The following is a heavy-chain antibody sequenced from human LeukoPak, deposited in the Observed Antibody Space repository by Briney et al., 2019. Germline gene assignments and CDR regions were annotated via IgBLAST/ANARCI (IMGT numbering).Heavy chain of an antibody. Sequence: AGSLRLSCAASGFTFSNYAMSCVRQAPGKGLQWASAASGGGGSTSYADSVKGRFTISRDNSKNAMYLQLNSLRAEDTAVYYCAKSGTACSGGSCYSHYFDFWGQGTLVTVSS. J-gene: IGHJ4*02. D-gene: IGHD2-15*01. CDR3: AKSGTACSGGSCYSHYFDF. CDR1: GFTFSNYA. CDR2: ASGGGGST. V-gene: IGHV3-23*01.